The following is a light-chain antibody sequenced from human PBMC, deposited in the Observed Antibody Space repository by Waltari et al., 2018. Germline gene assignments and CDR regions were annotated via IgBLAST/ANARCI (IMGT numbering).Light chain of an antibody. Sequence: EIVLTQSPATLSLSPGERATLSCRASQSVSTFLPWYQQKPCQAPRLLIYHASNKASGIPARFSGRGSGTNFTLTISSLEPEDFAVYYCQQRANWPPLSFGGGTRVEIK. V-gene: IGKV3-11*01. CDR1: QSVSTF. J-gene: IGKJ4*01. CDR3: QQRANWPPLS. CDR2: HAS.